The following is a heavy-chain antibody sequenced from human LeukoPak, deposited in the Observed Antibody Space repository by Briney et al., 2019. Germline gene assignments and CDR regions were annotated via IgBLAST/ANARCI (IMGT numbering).Heavy chain of an antibody. D-gene: IGHD2-2*01. CDR1: GYTFTSYA. CDR3: ARSGGTSSPIDY. Sequence: ASVKVSCKASGYTFTSYAMHWVRQAPGQRLEWMGWINAGNGNTKYSQKFQGRVTITRDTSASTAYMELSSLRSEDTAVYYCARSGGTSSPIDYWSQETLVTVSS. J-gene: IGHJ4*02. CDR2: INAGNGNT. V-gene: IGHV1-3*01.